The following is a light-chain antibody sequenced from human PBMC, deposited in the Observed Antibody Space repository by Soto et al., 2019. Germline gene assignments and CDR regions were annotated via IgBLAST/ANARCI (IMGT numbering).Light chain of an antibody. J-gene: IGLJ2*01. Sequence: QAVVTQEPSLTVSPGGTVTLTCGSSTGAVTSGHYPYWFQQKPGQAPTTLIYDTNNKHSWTPARFSGSLLGGKAALTLSGAQPEDEAEYYCLLYYSVAVVFGGGTQLTVL. CDR3: LLYYSVAVV. V-gene: IGLV7-46*01. CDR2: DTN. CDR1: TGAVTSGHY.